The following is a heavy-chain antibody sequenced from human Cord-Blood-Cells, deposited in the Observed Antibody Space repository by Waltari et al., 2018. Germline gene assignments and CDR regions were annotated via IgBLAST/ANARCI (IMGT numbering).Heavy chain of an antibody. J-gene: IGHJ4*02. CDR3: AKYQV. CDR2: NSCNGCSI. V-gene: IGHV3-9*01. CDR1: GFTFDAYA. Sequence: EVQLVESGGGLVQPGRSLRLSCAASGFTFDAYAMHWVRQAPGKGRELGTGNSCNGCSIGYADSVNGRFTISRDNARYALYLQINSLRAEDTALYYCAKYQVWGQGTLVTVSS.